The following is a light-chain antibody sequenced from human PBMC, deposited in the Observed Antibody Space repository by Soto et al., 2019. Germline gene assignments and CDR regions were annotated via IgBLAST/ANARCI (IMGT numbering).Light chain of an antibody. CDR3: SSYTSRSTLV. CDR1: SSDIGAYNL. J-gene: IGLJ2*01. CDR2: EVS. Sequence: QSALTQPASLSGSPGQSITISCSGTSSDIGAYNLVSWYQQLPGKAPKLLIFEVSSRPSGISYRFSGSKSATTASLTISSLLPEDEADYYCSSYTSRSTLVFGGGTKLTVL. V-gene: IGLV2-14*01.